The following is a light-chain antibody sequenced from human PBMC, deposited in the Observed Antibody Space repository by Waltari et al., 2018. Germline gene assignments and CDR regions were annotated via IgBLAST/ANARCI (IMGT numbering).Light chain of an antibody. Sequence: YELTQPPSVSVSSGQTATLPCSGDKLGDKNAYWYQQKPGQSPVLVIYRDFKRPSGIPERFSGSNSGSTATLTISGTRPMDEAEYFCQTWDRRTVVFGGGTRLTVL. CDR1: KLGDKN. V-gene: IGLV3-1*01. J-gene: IGLJ2*01. CDR3: QTWDRRTVV. CDR2: RDF.